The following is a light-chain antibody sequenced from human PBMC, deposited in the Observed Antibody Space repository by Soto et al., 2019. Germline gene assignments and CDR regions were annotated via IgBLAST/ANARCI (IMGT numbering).Light chain of an antibody. J-gene: IGKJ4*01. CDR2: SAS. CDR1: QTGLTN. Sequence: EIVMTQSPVTLSVSAGDRATLSCRASQTGLTNVAWYQQKPDQAPPLIMYSASTKATGIPDRFSGSGSGTEFTLTISSLQSEDFAVYYCQQYNQSPALTFGRGTKVEIK. CDR3: QQYNQSPALT. V-gene: IGKV3-15*01.